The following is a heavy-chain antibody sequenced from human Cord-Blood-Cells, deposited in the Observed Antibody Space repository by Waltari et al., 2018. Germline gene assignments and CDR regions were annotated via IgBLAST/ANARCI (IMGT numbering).Heavy chain of an antibody. CDR2: INPNRGGT. D-gene: IGHD1-26*01. J-gene: IGHJ4*02. CDR1: GYTFTGYY. Sequence: QVQLVQSGAEVKKPGASVKVSCKASGYTFTGYYMHWVRQAPGQGLEWMGWINPNRGGTNYAQKCQGRVTMTRDTSISTAYMELSRLRSDDTAVYYCARDGGSGSYGTDYWGQGTLVTVSS. CDR3: ARDGGSGSYGTDY. V-gene: IGHV1-2*02.